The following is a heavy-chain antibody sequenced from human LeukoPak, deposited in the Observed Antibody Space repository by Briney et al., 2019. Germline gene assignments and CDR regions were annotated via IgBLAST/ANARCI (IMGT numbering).Heavy chain of an antibody. V-gene: IGHV1-18*04. CDR3: ARDPSGRLDV. D-gene: IGHD6-25*01. CDR2: ISAYDGNT. Sequence: GASVKVSCKASGYTFTGYYMHWVRQAPGQGLEWMGWISAYDGNTNYAQKLQGRVTMSTDTSTSTAYMELRSLRSDDTAVYYCARDPSGRLDVWGQGTTVTVSS. J-gene: IGHJ6*02. CDR1: GYTFTGYY.